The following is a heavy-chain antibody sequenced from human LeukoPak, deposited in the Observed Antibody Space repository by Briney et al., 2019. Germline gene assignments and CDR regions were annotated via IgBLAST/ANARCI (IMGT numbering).Heavy chain of an antibody. V-gene: IGHV3-74*01. Sequence: PGGSLRLSCAASGFTFSRYWIHWVRQAPGKGLEWVSRINPDGNTTTYADSVKGRFTISRDNAKNTVYLQMNSLRAEDTAVYYCARVLSGSWDWFDPWGQGTLVTVSS. CDR3: ARVLSGSWDWFDP. D-gene: IGHD3-22*01. CDR1: GFTFSRYW. CDR2: INPDGNTT. J-gene: IGHJ5*02.